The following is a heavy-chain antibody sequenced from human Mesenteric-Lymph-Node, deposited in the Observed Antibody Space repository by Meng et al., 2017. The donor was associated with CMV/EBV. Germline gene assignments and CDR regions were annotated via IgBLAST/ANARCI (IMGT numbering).Heavy chain of an antibody. CDR1: GGSFSSHT. V-gene: IGHV1-69*16. D-gene: IGHD3-3*01. CDR2: IIPVLDSP. J-gene: IGHJ1*01. Sequence: SVKVSCKASGGSFSSHTINWVRQAPGEGLEWMGGIIPVLDSPYYAQKFQGSVTITTDQSTSTVYLELRSLSSADTALYYCASDRSGYFESFQHWGQGTLVTVSS. CDR3: ASDRSGYFESFQH.